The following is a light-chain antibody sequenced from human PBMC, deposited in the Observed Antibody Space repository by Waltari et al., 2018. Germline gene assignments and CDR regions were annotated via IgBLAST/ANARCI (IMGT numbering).Light chain of an antibody. CDR1: KRRSYY. CDR3: NSRDRSGTHVV. V-gene: IGLV3-19*01. CDR2: GQH. J-gene: IGLJ2*01. Sequence: SSELTQDPAGSWALGQKVRITCQGDKRRSYYARWYQHKPGNAPVLFIYGQHTRPSGIPDRFSGSISGNTASLTITGAQAEDEADYSCNSRDRSGTHVVFGGGTKLTVL.